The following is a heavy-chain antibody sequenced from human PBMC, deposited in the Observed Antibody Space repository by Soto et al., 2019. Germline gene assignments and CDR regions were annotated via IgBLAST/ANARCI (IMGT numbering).Heavy chain of an antibody. CDR1: GYTFTSYD. V-gene: IGHV1-8*01. CDR3: ARGRIQLWFNRIFDY. Sequence: QVQLVQSGAEVKKPGASVKVSCKASGYTFTSYDINWVRQATGQGLEWMGWMNPNSGNTGYAQKFQGRVTMTRNTSXXTAYMEVRSLRSEDTAVYYCARGRIQLWFNRIFDYWGQGTLVTVSS. CDR2: MNPNSGNT. J-gene: IGHJ4*02. D-gene: IGHD5-18*01.